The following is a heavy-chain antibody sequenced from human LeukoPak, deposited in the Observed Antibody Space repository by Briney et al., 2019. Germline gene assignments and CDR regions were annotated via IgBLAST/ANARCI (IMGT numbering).Heavy chain of an antibody. V-gene: IGHV4-39*01. J-gene: IGHJ5*02. CDR2: MYYSGST. Sequence: PSETLSLTCTVSGGSISSSSYYWGWIRQPPGKGLEWIGTMYYSGSTYYNPSLKSRVPQTLDTSNNQSSLKLRSGTAADTAVYYCARQYSNNWYDDRGWFDPWGQGTLVTVSS. CDR1: GGSISSSSYY. CDR3: ARQYSNNWYDDRGWFDP. D-gene: IGHD1-1*01.